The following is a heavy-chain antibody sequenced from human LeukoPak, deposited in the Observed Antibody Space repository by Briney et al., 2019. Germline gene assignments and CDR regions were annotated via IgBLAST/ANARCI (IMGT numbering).Heavy chain of an antibody. CDR2: IIPIFGTA. Sequence: SVKVSCKASGGTFSSYAISWVRQAPGQGLEWMGGIIPIFGTANYAQKFQGRVTITADESTSTAYMELSSLRSEDTAVYYCARDLGSGGSWPTDMDVWGQGTTVTVSS. D-gene: IGHD2-15*01. J-gene: IGHJ6*02. CDR3: ARDLGSGGSWPTDMDV. CDR1: GGTFSSYA. V-gene: IGHV1-69*13.